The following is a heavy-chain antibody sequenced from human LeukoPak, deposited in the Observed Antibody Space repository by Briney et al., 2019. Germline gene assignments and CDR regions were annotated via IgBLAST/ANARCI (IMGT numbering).Heavy chain of an antibody. CDR2: IIPIFGTA. Sequence: SVKVSCKASGYTFTGYYMHWVRQAPGQGLEWMGGIIPIFGTANYAQKFQGRVTITADESTSTAYMELSSLRSEDTAVYYCARGTPGIAVAGSYWYFDLWGRGTLVTVSS. CDR3: ARGTPGIAVAGSYWYFDL. CDR1: GYTFTGYY. V-gene: IGHV1-69*13. J-gene: IGHJ2*01. D-gene: IGHD6-19*01.